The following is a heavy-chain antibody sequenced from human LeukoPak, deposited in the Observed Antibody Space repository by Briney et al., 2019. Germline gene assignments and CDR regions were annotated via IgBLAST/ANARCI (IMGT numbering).Heavy chain of an antibody. CDR3: ARDPASTNYYDSSGYLDY. CDR1: GFTFSSYA. D-gene: IGHD3-22*01. Sequence: GGSLRLSCAASGFTFSSYAMHWVRQAPGKGLEWVAVISYDGSNKYYADSVKGRFTISRDNFKNTLYLQMNSLRAEDTAVYYCARDPASTNYYDSSGYLDYWGQGTLVTVSS. V-gene: IGHV3-30-3*01. CDR2: ISYDGSNK. J-gene: IGHJ4*02.